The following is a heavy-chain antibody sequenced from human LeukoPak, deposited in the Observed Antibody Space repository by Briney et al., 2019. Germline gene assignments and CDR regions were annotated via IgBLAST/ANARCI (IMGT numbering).Heavy chain of an antibody. J-gene: IGHJ6*03. CDR3: ARQPSAESYRYPLRGVIADYYYYYMDV. D-gene: IGHD3-10*01. V-gene: IGHV4-34*01. CDR1: GGSFSGYY. Sequence: PSETLSLTCAVYGGSFSGYYWSWIRQPPGKGLEWIGEINHSGSTNYNPSLKSRVTISVDTSKNQFSLKLSSVTAADTAVYYCARQPSAESYRYPLRGVIADYYYYYMDVWGKGTTVTISS. CDR2: INHSGST.